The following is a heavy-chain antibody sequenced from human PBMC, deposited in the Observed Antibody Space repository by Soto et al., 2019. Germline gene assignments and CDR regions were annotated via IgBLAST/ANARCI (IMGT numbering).Heavy chain of an antibody. J-gene: IGHJ4*02. CDR2: ISAYNGNT. Sequence: ASVKVSCKASGYTFTSYGISWVRQAPGQGLEWMGWISAYNGNTNYAQKLQGRVTMTTDTSTSTAYMELRSLRSDDTAVYYCARDLRSLRFLEWLLWPYWGLGALVTVS. CDR1: GYTFTSYG. D-gene: IGHD3-3*01. V-gene: IGHV1-18*04. CDR3: ARDLRSLRFLEWLLWPY.